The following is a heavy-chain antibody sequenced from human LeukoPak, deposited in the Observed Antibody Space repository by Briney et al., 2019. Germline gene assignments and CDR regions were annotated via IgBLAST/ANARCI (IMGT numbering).Heavy chain of an antibody. D-gene: IGHD1-20*01. J-gene: IGHJ4*02. CDR2: IYYSGST. CDR1: GGSISSSSYY. Sequence: SETLSLTCTVSGGSISSSSYYWGWIRQPPGKGLEWIGSIYYSGSTYYNPSLKSRVTISVDTPKNQFSLKLSSVTAADTAVYYCAREPSGITGTFNDYWGQGTLVTVSS. CDR3: AREPSGITGTFNDY. V-gene: IGHV4-39*07.